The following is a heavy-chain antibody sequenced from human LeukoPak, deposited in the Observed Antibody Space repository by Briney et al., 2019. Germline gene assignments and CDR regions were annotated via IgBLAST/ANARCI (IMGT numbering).Heavy chain of an antibody. Sequence: GGSLRLSCAASGFTFSSYAMSWVRQAPGKGLEWVSAISGSGGSTHYADSVKGRFTISRDNSKNTLYLQMNSLRAEDTAVYYCAKVTRDCSGGSCYSSIDYWGQGTLVTVSS. V-gene: IGHV3-23*01. CDR1: GFTFSSYA. CDR3: AKVTRDCSGGSCYSSIDY. D-gene: IGHD2-15*01. CDR2: ISGSGGST. J-gene: IGHJ4*02.